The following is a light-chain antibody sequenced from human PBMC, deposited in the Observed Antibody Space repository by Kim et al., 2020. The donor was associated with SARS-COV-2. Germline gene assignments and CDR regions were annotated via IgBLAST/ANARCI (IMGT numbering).Light chain of an antibody. V-gene: IGLV3-25*03. CDR3: QSADSSGTYAV. J-gene: IGLJ3*02. CDR2: KDS. CDR1: ALPKQY. Sequence: SYELTQPPSVSVSPGQTARITCSGDALPKQYAYWYQQKPGQAPVLVIYKDSERPSGIPERFSGSSSGTTVTLTISGVQAEDEADYYCQSADSSGTYAVFG.